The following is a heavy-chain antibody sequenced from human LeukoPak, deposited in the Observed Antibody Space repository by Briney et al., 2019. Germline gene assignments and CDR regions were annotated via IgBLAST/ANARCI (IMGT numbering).Heavy chain of an antibody. V-gene: IGHV1-69*02. CDR1: GGTFSSYT. Sequence: SVKVSCKASGGTFSSYTISWVRQAPGQGLEWMGRIIPILGIANYAQKSQGRVTITADKSTSTAYMELSSLRSEDTAVYYCASGDFWSGPPRAPYYYYGMDVWGQGTTVTVSS. CDR3: ASGDFWSGPPRAPYYYYGMDV. D-gene: IGHD3-3*01. CDR2: IIPILGIA. J-gene: IGHJ6*02.